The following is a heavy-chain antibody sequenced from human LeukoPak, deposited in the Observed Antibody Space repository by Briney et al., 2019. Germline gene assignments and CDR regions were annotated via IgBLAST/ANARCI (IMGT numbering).Heavy chain of an antibody. CDR3: AREVDCSSTSCYIPHDGGAFDI. J-gene: IGHJ3*02. V-gene: IGHV6-1*01. Sequence: SQTLSLTCAISGDSVSSNSAAWNWIRQSPSRGLEWLGRTYYKSKWYNDYAVSVKSRITINPDTSKNQFSLQLNSVTPEDTAVYYCAREVDCSSTSCYIPHDGGAFDIWGQGTMVTVSS. D-gene: IGHD2-2*02. CDR2: TYYKSKWYN. CDR1: GDSVSSNSAA.